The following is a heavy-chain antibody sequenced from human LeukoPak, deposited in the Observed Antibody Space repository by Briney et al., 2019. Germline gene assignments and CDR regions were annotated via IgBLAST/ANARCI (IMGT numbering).Heavy chain of an antibody. CDR2: IYPGDSDT. CDR1: GYSFTSYW. Sequence: GESLKISCKGSGYSFTSYWIGWVRQMPGKGLEWMGIIYPGDSDTRYSPSFQGQVTISADKSISTAYLQWSSLKASDTAMYYCARSMYTYYYDSSGDYYVDVWGKGTTVTVSS. V-gene: IGHV5-51*01. CDR3: ARSMYTYYYDSSGDYYVDV. D-gene: IGHD3-22*01. J-gene: IGHJ6*03.